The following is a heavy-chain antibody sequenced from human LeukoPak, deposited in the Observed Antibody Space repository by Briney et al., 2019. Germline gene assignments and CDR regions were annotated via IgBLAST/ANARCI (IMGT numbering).Heavy chain of an antibody. CDR2: IYYSGST. CDR1: GGSISSYY. V-gene: IGHV4-59*01. CDR3: AREKPGGSFDY. Sequence: SETLSLTCTVSGGSISSYYWSWIRQPPGKGLEWIGYIYYSGSTNYNPSLKSRVTISVDTSKNQFSLKLSSVTAADTAVYYCAREKPGGSFDYWGQGTLVTVSS. J-gene: IGHJ4*02. D-gene: IGHD2-15*01.